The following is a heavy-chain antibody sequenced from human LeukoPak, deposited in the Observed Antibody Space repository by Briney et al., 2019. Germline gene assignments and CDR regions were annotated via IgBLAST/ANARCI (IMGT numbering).Heavy chain of an antibody. CDR2: IYYRGDI. D-gene: IGHD3/OR15-3a*01. CDR1: GGSIRTYY. CDR3: ATNKDWAEAD. Sequence: SETLSLTCSVSGGSIRTYYWSWIRQSPGQGLEWIGNIYYRGDINYNPSLKSRVIISIDTSKNQFSLKVTSLIAADTAVYYCATNKDWAEADWGQGTLVIVSS. V-gene: IGHV4-59*03. J-gene: IGHJ4*02.